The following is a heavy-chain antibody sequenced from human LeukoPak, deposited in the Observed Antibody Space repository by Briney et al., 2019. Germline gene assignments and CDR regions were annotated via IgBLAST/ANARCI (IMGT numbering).Heavy chain of an antibody. Sequence: GSLCLSCAASGVIVSSNYMTWVRQPPGKGLEWISVIYNGGSTYYAHSVKGRFTISGDNSKNQLSLQLNSLSAEDTALYYCAREPPYWGQGTLVTVSS. CDR3: AREPPY. J-gene: IGHJ4*02. CDR1: GVIVSSNY. CDR2: IYNGGST. V-gene: IGHV3-53*01.